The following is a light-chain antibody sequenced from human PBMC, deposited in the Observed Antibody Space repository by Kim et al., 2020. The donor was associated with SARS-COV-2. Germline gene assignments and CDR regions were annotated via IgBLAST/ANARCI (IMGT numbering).Light chain of an antibody. V-gene: IGLV2-8*01. J-gene: IGLJ3*02. Sequence: GQSVTISCTGTSSDVGGYNYASWYQQHPGKAPKLIIYEISKRPSGVPDRFSGSKSGNTASLTVSGLQAEDEADYYCSSYAGSNNLVFGGGTQLTVL. CDR3: SSYAGSNNLV. CDR1: SSDVGGYNY. CDR2: EIS.